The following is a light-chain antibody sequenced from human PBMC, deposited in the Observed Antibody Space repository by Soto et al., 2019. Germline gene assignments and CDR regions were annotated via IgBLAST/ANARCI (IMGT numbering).Light chain of an antibody. V-gene: IGKV3-15*01. CDR1: QSVSSN. CDR3: QQYNNWPWT. Sequence: EIVMTQSPATLSVSPGERATLSCRASQSVSSNLAWYQQKPGQAPRLLIYGASTRATGIPARFSGSGSGTEFTLTISSLQSEDFAVYYCQQYNNWPWTLGQGTKVESK. CDR2: GAS. J-gene: IGKJ1*01.